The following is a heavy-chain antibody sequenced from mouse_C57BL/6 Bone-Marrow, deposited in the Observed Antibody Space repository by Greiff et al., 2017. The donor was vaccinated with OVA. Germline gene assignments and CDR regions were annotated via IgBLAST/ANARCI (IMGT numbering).Heavy chain of an antibody. J-gene: IGHJ4*01. V-gene: IGHV1-22*01. CDR2: INPNNGGT. Sequence: VHVKQSGPELVKPGASVKMSCKASGYTFTDYNMHWVKQSHGKSLEWIGYINPNNGGTSYNQKFKGKATLTVNKSSSTAYMELRSLTSEDSAVYYCARDYYGSTGDYAMGYWGQGTSVTVSS. D-gene: IGHD1-1*01. CDR1: GYTFTDYN. CDR3: ARDYYGSTGDYAMGY.